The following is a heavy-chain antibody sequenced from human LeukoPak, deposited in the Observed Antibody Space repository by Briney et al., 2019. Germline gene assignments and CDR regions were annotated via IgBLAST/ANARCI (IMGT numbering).Heavy chain of an antibody. V-gene: IGHV4-59*01. D-gene: IGHD4/OR15-4a*01. J-gene: IGHJ5*02. Sequence: SETLSLTCTVSRGSISGYSWSWIRQSPGGGLEWIGYIHYSGDTAYNPSLRSRVTLSVDTSKNQFSLQLRSVTTADTAVYYCVRGPYGASISKWFDPWGQGTLVTVSS. CDR3: VRGPYGASISKWFDP. CDR2: IHYSGDT. CDR1: RGSISGYS.